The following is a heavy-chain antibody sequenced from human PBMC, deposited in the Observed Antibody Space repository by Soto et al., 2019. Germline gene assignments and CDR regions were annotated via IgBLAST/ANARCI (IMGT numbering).Heavy chain of an antibody. Sequence: QVQLQESGPGLVKPSQTLSLTCTVSGGSISSGGYFWSWIRQHPGKGLEWIGFIYYSGSTYYNPSLKSRVTISVDTSKTQFSLKLSSVTAADTAVYYCASEGAAPYYYYGMDVWGQGTTVTVSS. V-gene: IGHV4-31*03. CDR2: IYYSGST. J-gene: IGHJ6*02. CDR1: GGSISSGGYF. D-gene: IGHD6-6*01. CDR3: ASEGAAPYYYYGMDV.